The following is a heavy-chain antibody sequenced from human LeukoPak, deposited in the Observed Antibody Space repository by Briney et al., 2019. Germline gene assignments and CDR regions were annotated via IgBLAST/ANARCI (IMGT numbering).Heavy chain of an antibody. D-gene: IGHD2-15*01. CDR3: ARLYKSHCSGGYCYYNFDY. V-gene: IGHV4-4*02. CDR2: IYDSGNI. Sequence: PSETLSLTCAVSGDSITSSDWWSWVRQPPGKGLEWIAEIYDSGNINYNPSLKSRVTISVDKSKNQFSLKLSSVTAADTAFYYCARLYKSHCSGGYCYYNFDYWGQGTLVTVSS. J-gene: IGHJ4*02. CDR1: GDSITSSDW.